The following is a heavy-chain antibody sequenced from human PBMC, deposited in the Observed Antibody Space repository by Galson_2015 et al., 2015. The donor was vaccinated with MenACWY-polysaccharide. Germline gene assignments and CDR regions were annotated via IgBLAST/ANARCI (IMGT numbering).Heavy chain of an antibody. Sequence: SEPLSLTCTVSSGSFTSGNYSWGWVRQPPGKGLEYIVTIYNDGRIYNCPSLKSRVSISVDTSKNQFSLKLTSVAAADTAIYYCARGVGTTGFDSWGHGSLVTVSS. J-gene: IGHJ4*01. CDR2: IYNDGRI. CDR1: SGSFTSGNYS. CDR3: ARGVGTTGFDS. D-gene: IGHD1-26*01. V-gene: IGHV4-39*07.